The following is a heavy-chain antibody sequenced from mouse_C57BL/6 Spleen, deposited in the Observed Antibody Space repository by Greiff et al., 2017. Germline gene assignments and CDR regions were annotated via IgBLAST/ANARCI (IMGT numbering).Heavy chain of an antibody. V-gene: IGHV1-22*01. J-gene: IGHJ2*01. CDR3: ARTVPFDY. D-gene: IGHD6-1*01. CDR2: INPNNGGT. CDR1: GYTFTDYN. Sequence: EVKLLESGPELVKPGASVKMSCKASGYTFTDYNMHWEKQSHGQSLEWIGYINPNNGGTSYNQKFKGKATLTVNKSSSTAYMELRSLTSEDSAVYYCARTVPFDYWGQGTTLTVSS.